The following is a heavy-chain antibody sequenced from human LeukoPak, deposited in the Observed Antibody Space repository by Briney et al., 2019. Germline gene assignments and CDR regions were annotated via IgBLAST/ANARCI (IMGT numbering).Heavy chain of an antibody. CDR2: ISGDGGST. CDR3: AKDARGGDCTKNFDY. Sequence: GGSLRLSCAASGFTVNSYYMTWVRQAPGKGLEWVSLISGDGGSTYYADSVKGRFTISRDNSKNSLYLQMNSLRTEDTALYYCAKDARGGDCTKNFDYWGQGTLVTVSS. CDR1: GFTVNSYY. V-gene: IGHV3-43*02. D-gene: IGHD2-21*02. J-gene: IGHJ4*02.